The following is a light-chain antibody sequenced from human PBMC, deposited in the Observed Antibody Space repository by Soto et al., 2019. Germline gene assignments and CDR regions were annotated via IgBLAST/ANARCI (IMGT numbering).Light chain of an antibody. CDR2: DAS. J-gene: IGKJ2*01. Sequence: EIVLTQSPATLSLSPGERATLSCRASQSISSYLAWYQHKPGQAPRLLIYDASNRATGIPARFSGSGSGTDFTLTISSLEPEDFAVYYCQRRSNWPPVYPFGQGTKLEIK. CDR1: QSISSY. V-gene: IGKV3-11*01. CDR3: QRRSNWPPVYP.